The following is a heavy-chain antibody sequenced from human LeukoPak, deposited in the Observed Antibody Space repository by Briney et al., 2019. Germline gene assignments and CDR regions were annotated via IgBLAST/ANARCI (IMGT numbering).Heavy chain of an antibody. Sequence: SETLSLTCTVSGGSISSYYWSWIRQPPGKGLKWIGYIYYSGSTNYNPSLKSRVTISVDTSKNQFSLKLSSVTAADTAVYYCARTYSSSWYRIDYWGQGTLVTVSS. D-gene: IGHD6-13*01. CDR3: ARTYSSSWYRIDY. CDR2: IYYSGST. J-gene: IGHJ4*02. V-gene: IGHV4-59*01. CDR1: GGSISSYY.